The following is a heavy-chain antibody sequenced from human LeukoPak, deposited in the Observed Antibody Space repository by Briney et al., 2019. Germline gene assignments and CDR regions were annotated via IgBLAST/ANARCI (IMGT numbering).Heavy chain of an antibody. CDR3: ASFGDGDTDIRDYYYYMDV. CDR1: GGTFSSYT. J-gene: IGHJ6*03. CDR2: IIPILGIA. Sequence: SVKVSCEASGGTFSSYTISWVRQAPGQGLEWMGRIIPILGIANYAQKFQGRVTITADKSTSTAYMELSSLRSEDTAVYYCASFGDGDTDIRDYYYYMDVWGKGTTVTVSS. D-gene: IGHD5-18*01. V-gene: IGHV1-69*02.